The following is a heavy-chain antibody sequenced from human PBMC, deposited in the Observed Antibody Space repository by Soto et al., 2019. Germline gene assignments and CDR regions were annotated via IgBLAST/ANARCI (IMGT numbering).Heavy chain of an antibody. Sequence: SETLSLTCAVSCGSISSGGYSWSWIRQPPGRGLEWIGYIYHSGSTYYNPSLKSRVTISVDRSKNQFSLKLSSVTAADTAVYYCARGYTQHYFDYWGQGTLVTVSS. CDR2: IYHSGST. D-gene: IGHD1-26*01. CDR3: ARGYTQHYFDY. J-gene: IGHJ4*02. V-gene: IGHV4-30-2*01. CDR1: CGSISSGGYS.